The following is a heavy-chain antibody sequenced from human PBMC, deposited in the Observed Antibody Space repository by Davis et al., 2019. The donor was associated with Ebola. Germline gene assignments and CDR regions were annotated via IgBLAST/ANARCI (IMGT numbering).Heavy chain of an antibody. J-gene: IGHJ5*02. CDR2: ISSSSSYI. CDR1: GFTFSSYS. CDR3: ARGGPSGWHWFDP. D-gene: IGHD6-19*01. V-gene: IGHV3-21*01. Sequence: GESLKISCAASGFTFSSYSMNWVRPAPGKGLEWVSSISSSSSYIYYADSVKGRFTISRDNAKNSLYLQMNSLRAEDTAVYYCARGGPSGWHWFDPWGQGTLVTVSS.